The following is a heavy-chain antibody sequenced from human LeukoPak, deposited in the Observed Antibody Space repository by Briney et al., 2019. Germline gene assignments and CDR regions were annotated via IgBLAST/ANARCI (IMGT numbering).Heavy chain of an antibody. CDR1: GFTFSSYA. CDR2: ISGSGGST. V-gene: IGHV3-23*01. CDR3: AKAGVPAAWTFHDAFDI. Sequence: HTGGSLRLSCAASGFTFSSYAMSWVRQAPGKGLEWVSAISGSGGSTYYADSVKGRFTISRDNSKNTLYLQMNSLRAEDTAVYYCAKAGVPAAWTFHDAFDIWGQGTMVTVSS. D-gene: IGHD2-2*01. J-gene: IGHJ3*02.